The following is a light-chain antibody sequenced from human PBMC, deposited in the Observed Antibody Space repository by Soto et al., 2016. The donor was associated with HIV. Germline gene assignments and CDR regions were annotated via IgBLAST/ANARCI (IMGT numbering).Light chain of an antibody. V-gene: IGKV1-9*01. J-gene: IGKJ2*01. CDR1: QGISSY. CDR2: GAS. CDR3: QQYKTFPYT. Sequence: DIQLTQSPSFLSASVGDRVTITCRASQGISSYLAWYQQKQGKAPKLLIYGASTLQNGVPSRFSGSGSGTEFTLTINSLQPDDFATYYCQQYKTFPYTFGQGPSLRSN.